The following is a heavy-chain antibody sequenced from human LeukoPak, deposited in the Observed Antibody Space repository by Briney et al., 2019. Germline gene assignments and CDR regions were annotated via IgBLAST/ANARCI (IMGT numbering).Heavy chain of an antibody. D-gene: IGHD3-3*01. Sequence: GGSLRLSCAASGFTFSSYAMSWVRQAPGKGLEWVSAISGSGGSTYYADSVKGRFTISRDNSKNTLYLQMNSLRAEDTAVYYCAKGDYYDFWSGYSYYFDYWGQGALVTVSS. CDR3: AKGDYYDFWSGYSYYFDY. J-gene: IGHJ4*02. V-gene: IGHV3-23*01. CDR1: GFTFSSYA. CDR2: ISGSGGST.